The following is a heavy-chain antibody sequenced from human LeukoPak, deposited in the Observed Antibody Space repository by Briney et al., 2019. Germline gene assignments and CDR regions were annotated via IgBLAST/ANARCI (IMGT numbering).Heavy chain of an antibody. V-gene: IGHV3-48*01. Sequence: GGSLRLSCAASGFTFSYHTMNWVRQAPGKGLEWVSYISDFSDTIYYTDSVRGRFTISRDNAKNSLYLQMNSLRAEDTAVYYCARPRGCGSSRCNNFDYWGQGTLVTVSS. CDR2: ISDFSDTI. D-gene: IGHD2-2*01. J-gene: IGHJ4*02. CDR3: ARPRGCGSSRCNNFDY. CDR1: GFTFSYHT.